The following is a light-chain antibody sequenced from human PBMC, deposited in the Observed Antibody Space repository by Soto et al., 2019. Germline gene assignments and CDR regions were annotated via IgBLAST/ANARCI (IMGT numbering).Light chain of an antibody. CDR2: GAS. J-gene: IGKJ2*01. Sequence: EIVMTQSPATLSVSPGESATLSCRASQSISSELAWYQQKPGQPPSLLIYGASTRATGVPARFTGSGSGSDFTLTSSGLQSEDFAVYYCQQGHNWPLTFGHGTRLE. V-gene: IGKV3-15*01. CDR3: QQGHNWPLT. CDR1: QSISSE.